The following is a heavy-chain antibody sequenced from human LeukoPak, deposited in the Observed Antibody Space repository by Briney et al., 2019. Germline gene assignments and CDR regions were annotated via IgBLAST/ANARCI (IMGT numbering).Heavy chain of an antibody. CDR2: IYSSGST. V-gene: IGHV4-59*01. D-gene: IGHD2-15*01. CDR1: GGSISSYY. J-gene: IGHJ4*02. CDR3: ARDLVGSIDY. Sequence: SETLSLTCTVSGGSISSYYLSWIRQPPGKGLEWIGYIYSSGSTKYNPSLKSRVTISVDKSKNQFSLKLSSVTAADTAVYYCARDLVGSIDYWGQGTLVTVSS.